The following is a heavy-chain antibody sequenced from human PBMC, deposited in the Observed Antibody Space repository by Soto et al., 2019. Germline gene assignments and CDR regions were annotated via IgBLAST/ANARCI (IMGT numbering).Heavy chain of an antibody. D-gene: IGHD6-13*01. J-gene: IGHJ4*02. CDR1: GYTFTSCG. Sequence: ASVKVSCKASGYTFTSCGVSWVRQAPGQGLEWMGWISAYNGNTNYAQKLQGRVTMTTDTSTSTAYMELRSLRSDDTAVYYCARGDFKQQLGEPDYWGQGTLVTVSS. CDR2: ISAYNGNT. CDR3: ARGDFKQQLGEPDY. V-gene: IGHV1-18*01.